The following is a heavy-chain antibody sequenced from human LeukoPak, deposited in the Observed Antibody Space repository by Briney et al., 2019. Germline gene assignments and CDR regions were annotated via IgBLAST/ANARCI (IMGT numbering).Heavy chain of an antibody. CDR2: ISYDGSNK. CDR1: GFTFSSYA. D-gene: IGHD3-9*01. Sequence: PGGSLRLSCAASGFTFSSYAMHWVRQAPGKGLEWVAVISYDGSNKYYADSVKGRFTISRDNSKNTLYLQMNSLRAEDTAVYYCTKALQDYDILTGYLYTWGQGTLVTVSS. CDR3: TKALQDYDILTGYLYT. J-gene: IGHJ5*02. V-gene: IGHV3-30-3*01.